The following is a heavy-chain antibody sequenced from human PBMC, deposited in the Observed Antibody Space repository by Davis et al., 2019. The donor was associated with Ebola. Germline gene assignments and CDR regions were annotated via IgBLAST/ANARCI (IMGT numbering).Heavy chain of an antibody. CDR3: ARVDCSSTSCYDYFDY. V-gene: IGHV3-74*01. J-gene: IGHJ4*02. CDR1: GFIFSDYW. CDR2: ITNDGTRT. D-gene: IGHD2-2*01. Sequence: GESLKISCAAPGFIFSDYWMNWVRQTPGKGLVWVSRITNDGTRTSYADSVQGRFTISRDNAKNTLFLQLNSLRAEDTAVYYCARVDCSSTSCYDYFDYWGQGTLVTVSS.